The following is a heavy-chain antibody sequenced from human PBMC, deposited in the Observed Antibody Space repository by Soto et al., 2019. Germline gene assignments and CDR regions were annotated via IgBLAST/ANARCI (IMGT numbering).Heavy chain of an antibody. V-gene: IGHV4-30-4*01. CDR2: LYYIGNR. Sequence: PSETLSLSCTVSGGSIRNGAYYWSLNRHVPGKGLEWIGYLYYIGNRHYNPSLESRVSISIDMAKKQFSLKVASVTAADTAIYYCARDKRIEAAYFEYWGRGSAVIVSS. CDR1: GGSIRNGAYY. J-gene: IGHJ4*02. D-gene: IGHD2-15*01. CDR3: ARDKRIEAAYFEY.